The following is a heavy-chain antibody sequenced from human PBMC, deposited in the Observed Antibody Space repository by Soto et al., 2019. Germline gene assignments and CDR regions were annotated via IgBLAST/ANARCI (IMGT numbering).Heavy chain of an antibody. CDR2: INAGNGNT. D-gene: IGHD3-10*01. J-gene: IGHJ5*02. CDR3: ARDRTMASGRNWFDP. Sequence: ASVKVSGKASGYTFTSYAMHWVRQAPGQRLEWMGWINAGNGNTKYSQKFQGRVTITRDTSASTAYMELSSLRSEDTAVYYCARDRTMASGRNWFDPWGQGTQVTVSS. CDR1: GYTFTSYA. V-gene: IGHV1-3*01.